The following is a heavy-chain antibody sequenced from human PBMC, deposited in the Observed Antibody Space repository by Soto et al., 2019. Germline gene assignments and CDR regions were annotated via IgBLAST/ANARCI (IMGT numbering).Heavy chain of an antibody. Sequence: EVQLLESGGGLVQPGGSLRLSCAASGFTFNNYAMTWVRQAPGKGLEWVSAISGGGDTTSYADSVKGRFTVSRDGSKNTLYLRMCSLRAEDTALYYCAKGRGGSGSLTPRVDFWGQGTLVTVSS. V-gene: IGHV3-23*01. J-gene: IGHJ4*02. CDR3: AKGRGGSGSLTPRVDF. CDR2: ISGGGDTT. CDR1: GFTFNNYA. D-gene: IGHD3-10*01.